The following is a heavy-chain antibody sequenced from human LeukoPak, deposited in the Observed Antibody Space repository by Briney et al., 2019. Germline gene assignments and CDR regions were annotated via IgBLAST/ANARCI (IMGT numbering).Heavy chain of an antibody. CDR3: ARVGTTTADY. Sequence: GASVKVSCKASGYTFSDYAMHWVRQAPGQRLEWMGWINAGYGNIKYSQDFQGRVTITRDTSASTAYMELSSLRSEDTAVYYCARVGTTTADYWGQGTLVTVSS. D-gene: IGHD4-17*01. CDR2: INAGYGNI. J-gene: IGHJ4*02. V-gene: IGHV1-3*01. CDR1: GYTFSDYA.